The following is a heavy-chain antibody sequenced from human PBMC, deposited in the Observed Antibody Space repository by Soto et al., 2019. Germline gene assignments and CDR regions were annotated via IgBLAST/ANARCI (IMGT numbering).Heavy chain of an antibody. CDR3: AKDGPWFGELRGDY. D-gene: IGHD3-10*01. J-gene: IGHJ4*02. CDR2: ISGSGGST. CDR1: GFTFSSYA. Sequence: EVQLLESGGGLVQPGGSLRLSCAASGFTFSSYAMSWVRQAPGKGLEWVSAISGSGGSTYYADSVKGRFTISRDKSKNTLYLEMNSLRAEDTAVYYCAKDGPWFGELRGDYWGQGTLVTVSS. V-gene: IGHV3-23*01.